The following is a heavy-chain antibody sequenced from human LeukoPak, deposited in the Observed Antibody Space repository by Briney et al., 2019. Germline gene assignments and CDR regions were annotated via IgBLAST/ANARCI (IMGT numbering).Heavy chain of an antibody. CDR1: GGTFSSYA. CDR2: IIPIFGTA. CDR3: ASRELDVPAALNY. J-gene: IGHJ4*02. Sequence: GSSVKVSGKASGGTFSSYAISWVRQAPGQGLEWMGGIIPIFGTANYAQKFQGRVTITADESTSTAYMELSSLRSEDTAVYYCASRELDVPAALNYWGQGTLVTVSS. D-gene: IGHD2-2*01. V-gene: IGHV1-69*01.